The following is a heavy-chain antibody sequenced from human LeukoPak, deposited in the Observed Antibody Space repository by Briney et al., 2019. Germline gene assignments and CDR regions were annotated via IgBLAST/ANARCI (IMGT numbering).Heavy chain of an antibody. CDR1: GFTFSNAW. CDR2: TKSKTDGGTT. Sequence: GGSLRLSCAASGFTFSNAWMSWVRQAPGKGLERVGRTKSKTDGGTTDYAAPVKGRFTISRDDSKNTLYLQMNSLKTEDTAVYYCTTDVSMIVLVAPWDAFGIWGQGTTVTVSS. D-gene: IGHD3-22*01. J-gene: IGHJ3*02. V-gene: IGHV3-15*01. CDR3: TTDVSMIVLVAPWDAFGI.